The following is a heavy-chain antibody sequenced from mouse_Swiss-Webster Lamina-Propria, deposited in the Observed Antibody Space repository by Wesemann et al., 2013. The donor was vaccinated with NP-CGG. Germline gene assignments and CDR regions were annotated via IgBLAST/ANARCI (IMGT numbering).Heavy chain of an antibody. CDR3: TRCDGYYSYAMDY. Sequence: NGAIYPGNSDTSYNQKFKGKAKLTAVTSASTAYMELSSLTNEDSAVYYCTRCDGYYSYAMDYWGQGTSVTVSS. CDR2: IYPGNSDT. V-gene: IGHV1-5*01. J-gene: IGHJ4*01. D-gene: IGHD2-3*01.